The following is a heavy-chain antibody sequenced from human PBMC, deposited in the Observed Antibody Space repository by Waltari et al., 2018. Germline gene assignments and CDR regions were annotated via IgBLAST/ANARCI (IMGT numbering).Heavy chain of an antibody. CDR2: INHSGST. CDR3: ATRAAVLELGYYMDV. Sequence: QVQLQQWGAGLLKPSETLSLTCAVYGGSFSGYYWSWIRQPPGKGLEWIGEINHSGSTNYNPSLKSRVTISVDTSKNQFSLKLSSVTAADTAVYYCATRAAVLELGYYMDVWGKGTTVTVSS. V-gene: IGHV4-34*01. D-gene: IGHD3-3*02. J-gene: IGHJ6*03. CDR1: GGSFSGYY.